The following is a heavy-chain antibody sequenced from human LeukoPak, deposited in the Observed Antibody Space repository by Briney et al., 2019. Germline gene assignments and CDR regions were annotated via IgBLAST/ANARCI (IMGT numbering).Heavy chain of an antibody. CDR2: IIPILGIA. CDR1: GGTFSSYA. J-gene: IGHJ4*02. Sequence: SVKVSCKASGGTFSSYAISWVRQAPGQGLEWMGRIIPILGIANYAQKFQGRVTITADKSTSTAYMELSSLRSEDTAVYYCARPKGDYYGSSGYYQRVGFDYWGQGTLVTVSS. CDR3: ARPKGDYYGSSGYYQRVGFDY. D-gene: IGHD3-22*01. V-gene: IGHV1-69*04.